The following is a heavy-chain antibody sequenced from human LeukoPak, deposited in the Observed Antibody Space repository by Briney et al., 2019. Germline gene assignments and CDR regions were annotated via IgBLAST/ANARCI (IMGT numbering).Heavy chain of an antibody. J-gene: IGHJ3*02. CDR3: ARASEGYYYDSSGYGAFDI. D-gene: IGHD3-22*01. Sequence: SGTLSLTCAVSGGSTSSSNWWSWVRQPPGKGLEWIGEIYHSGSTNYNPSLKSRVTISVDKSKNQFSLKLGSVTAADTAVYYCARASEGYYYDSSGYGAFDIWGQGTMVTVSS. CDR1: GGSTSSSNW. V-gene: IGHV4-4*02. CDR2: IYHSGST.